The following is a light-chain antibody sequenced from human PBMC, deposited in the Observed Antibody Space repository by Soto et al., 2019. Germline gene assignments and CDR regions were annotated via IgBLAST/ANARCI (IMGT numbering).Light chain of an antibody. CDR1: QSISSY. Sequence: DLQETPFPSSLFAFLGDRSPITCRASQSISSYLNWYQQKPGKAPKLLIYSASSVPSGVPSRFSGSGSGTDFTLTISSLQPEDFATYYCQQSYSTPPTFGQGTKVDIK. J-gene: IGKJ1*01. V-gene: IGKV1-39*01. CDR2: SAS. CDR3: QQSYSTPPT.